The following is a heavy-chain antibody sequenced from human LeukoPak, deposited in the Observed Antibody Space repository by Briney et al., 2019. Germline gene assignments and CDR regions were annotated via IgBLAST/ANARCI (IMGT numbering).Heavy chain of an antibody. D-gene: IGHD6-19*01. CDR3: VRRGDASSGWGDHDF. V-gene: IGHV3-23*01. CDR2: IGGSGDKT. J-gene: IGHJ4*02. CDR1: GFTFNRNA. Sequence: GGSLRLSCAASGFTFNRNAISWVRQAPGKGLEWVSTIGGSGDKTFYADSVKGRFTISRDNSKNMVHLQMNSLTGEDTALYYCVRRGDASSGWGDHDFWGQGAIVTVSS.